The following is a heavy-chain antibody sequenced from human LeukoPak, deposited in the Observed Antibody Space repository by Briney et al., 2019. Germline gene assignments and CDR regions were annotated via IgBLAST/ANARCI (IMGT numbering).Heavy chain of an antibody. J-gene: IGHJ4*02. V-gene: IGHV3-7*03. D-gene: IGHD3-3*01. Sequence: PGGSLRLSCAASGFTFSDHYMHWVRQAPGRGLEWVANIKQDGSEKYYVDPVKGRFTISRDNTRNSLYLQMNSLRAEDTAVYYCARGTPFGAYWGQGTLVAVSS. CDR1: GFTFSDHY. CDR2: IKQDGSEK. CDR3: ARGTPFGAY.